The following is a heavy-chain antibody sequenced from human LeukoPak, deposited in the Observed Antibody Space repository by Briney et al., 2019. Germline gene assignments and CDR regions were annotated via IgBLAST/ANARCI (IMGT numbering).Heavy chain of an antibody. Sequence: GGSLRLSCAASGFTFSSYAMHWVRQAPGKGLEWVAVISYDGSNKYYADSVKGRFTISRDNSKNTLYLQMNSLRAEDTAAYYCARVGWLQPDYWGQGTLVTVSS. CDR2: ISYDGSNK. D-gene: IGHD5-24*01. V-gene: IGHV3-30*04. CDR1: GFTFSSYA. J-gene: IGHJ4*02. CDR3: ARVGWLQPDY.